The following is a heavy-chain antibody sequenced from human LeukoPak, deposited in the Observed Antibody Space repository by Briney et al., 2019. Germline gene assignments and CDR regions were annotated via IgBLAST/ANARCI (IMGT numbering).Heavy chain of an antibody. Sequence: GGTLRLSCAASGFTLSSYWMSWVRQAPGKGLEGVANIKQDGSEEYYVESVKGRFTISRDNAKNSLYLQMNSLRAEDTAVYYCARAAGSSGWYRSHYYYYGMDVWGQGTTVTVSS. CDR3: ARAAGSSGWYRSHYYYYGMDV. D-gene: IGHD6-19*01. CDR1: GFTLSSYW. CDR2: IKQDGSEE. V-gene: IGHV3-7*01. J-gene: IGHJ6*02.